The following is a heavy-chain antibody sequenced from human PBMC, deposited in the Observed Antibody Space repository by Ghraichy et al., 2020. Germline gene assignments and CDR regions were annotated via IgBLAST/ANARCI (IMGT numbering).Heavy chain of an antibody. Sequence: SGPTLVKPTQTLTLTCSCSGFSLSTGAVGVGWIRQPPGKALEWLGIMYWDNDKRYSPSLRTGVTITKDTSKNQVVLTMTNMDPADTATYYCAHSLNKERTGFAELSLMGHWGQGALVTVSS. J-gene: IGHJ4*02. V-gene: IGHV2-5*02. CDR2: MYWDNDK. CDR3: AHSLNKERTGFAELSLMGH. CDR1: GFSLSTGAVG. D-gene: IGHD3-10*01.